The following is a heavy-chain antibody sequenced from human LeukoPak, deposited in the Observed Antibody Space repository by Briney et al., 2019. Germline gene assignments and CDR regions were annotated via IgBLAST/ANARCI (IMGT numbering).Heavy chain of an antibody. CDR3: ARGGNSYPFFDS. V-gene: IGHV4-59*01. D-gene: IGHD1-1*01. Sequence: SETLSLTCTVSGASISRYYWTWIRQSPEKGLEWIGYFFYTGTTTYNPSLKSRATISVDTPKNQVSLKLTSLTAADTAVYFCARGGNSYPFFDSWGQGTLVTVSS. J-gene: IGHJ4*02. CDR1: GASISRYY. CDR2: FFYTGTT.